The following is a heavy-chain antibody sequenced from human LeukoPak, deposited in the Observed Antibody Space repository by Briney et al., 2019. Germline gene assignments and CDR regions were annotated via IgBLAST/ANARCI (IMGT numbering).Heavy chain of an antibody. CDR2: INTNTGNP. Sequence: ASVKVSCKASGYTFTSYAMNWVRQAPGQGLEWMGWINTNTGNPTYAQGFTGRFVFSLDTSVSTANLQISSLKAEDTAVYYCARVFPLGYCSGGSCPRCIYYFDYWGQGTLVTVSS. CDR3: ARVFPLGYCSGGSCPRCIYYFDY. CDR1: GYTFTSYA. D-gene: IGHD2-15*01. J-gene: IGHJ4*02. V-gene: IGHV7-4-1*02.